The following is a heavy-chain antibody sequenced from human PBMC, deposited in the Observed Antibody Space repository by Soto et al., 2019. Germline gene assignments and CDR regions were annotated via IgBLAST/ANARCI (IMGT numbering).Heavy chain of an antibody. CDR3: AREMGPNYYYGMDV. Sequence: PGGSLRLSCAASGFTVTCCAMSWVRQAPGKGLEWVSAVSDSGRSTYYADFVKGRFTISRDNSKNTLYLQMNSLRAEDTAVYYCAREMGPNYYYGMDVWGQGTTVTVS. J-gene: IGHJ6*02. CDR1: GFTVTCCA. V-gene: IGHV3-23*01. CDR2: VSDSGRST.